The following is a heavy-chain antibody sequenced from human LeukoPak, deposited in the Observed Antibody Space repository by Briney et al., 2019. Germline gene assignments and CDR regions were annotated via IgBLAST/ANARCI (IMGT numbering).Heavy chain of an antibody. V-gene: IGHV4-61*02. CDR3: ASEGKLVPVD. CDR2: IYTSGST. CDR1: GGSISSGSYY. D-gene: IGHD2-8*02. J-gene: IGHJ4*02. Sequence: SETLSLTCTVSGGSISSGSYYWSWIRQPAGKGLEWIGRIYTSGSTNYNPSLKSRVTISVDTSKNQFSLKLSSVTAADTAVYYCASEGKLVPVDWGQGTLVTVSS.